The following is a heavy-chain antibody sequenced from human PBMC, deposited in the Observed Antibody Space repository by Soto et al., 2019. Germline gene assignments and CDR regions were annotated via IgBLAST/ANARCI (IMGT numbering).Heavy chain of an antibody. V-gene: IGHV3-23*01. CDR2: ISGSGGST. J-gene: IGHJ6*02. CDR1: GFTFSSYA. Sequence: VGSLRLSCAASGFTFSSYAMSWVRQAPGKGLEWVSAISGSGGSTYYADSVKGRFTISRDNSKNTLYLQMNSLRAEDTAVYYCAKTIYSSGWFFYYYYGMDVWGQGTTVTVSS. CDR3: AKTIYSSGWFFYYYYGMDV. D-gene: IGHD6-19*01.